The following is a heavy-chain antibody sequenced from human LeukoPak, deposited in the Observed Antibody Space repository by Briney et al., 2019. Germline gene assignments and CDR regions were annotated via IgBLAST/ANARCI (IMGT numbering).Heavy chain of an antibody. J-gene: IGHJ6*02. CDR2: IHYSGNT. D-gene: IGHD2-2*01. Sequence: SETLSLTCTVSGGSISNHYWSWIRQAPGKGLDFIGYIHYSGNTNYNPSLKSRVTISVDTSKNQLSLNLISVTAAHTAVYYCAGHMSGVIVPAGGMDVWGQGTTVTVSS. CDR3: AGHMSGVIVPAGGMDV. CDR1: GGSISNHY. V-gene: IGHV4-59*08.